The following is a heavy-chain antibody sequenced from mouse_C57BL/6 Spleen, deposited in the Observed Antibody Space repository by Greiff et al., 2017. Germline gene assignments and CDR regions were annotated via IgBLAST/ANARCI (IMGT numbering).Heavy chain of an antibody. CDR1: GYTFTSYW. J-gene: IGHJ3*01. CDR2: IDPNSGGT. Sequence: QVQLQQPGAELVKPGASVKLSCKASGYTFTSYWMHWVKQRPGQGLEWIGMIDPNSGGTKYNEKFKSKATLTVDKPSSTAYMQLSSLTSEDSAVYYCARSFDYDGEAWFAYWGQGTLVTVSA. CDR3: ARSFDYDGEAWFAY. D-gene: IGHD2-4*01. V-gene: IGHV1-64*01.